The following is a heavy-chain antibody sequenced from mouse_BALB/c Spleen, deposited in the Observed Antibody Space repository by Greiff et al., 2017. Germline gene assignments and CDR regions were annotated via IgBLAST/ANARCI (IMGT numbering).Heavy chain of an antibody. V-gene: IGHV1-7*01. CDR3: AGGLLPHYAMDY. CDR1: GYTFTSYW. J-gene: IGHJ4*01. Sequence: VKLMESGAELAKPGASVKMSCKASGYTFTSYWMHWVKQRPGQGLEWIGYINPSTGYTEYNQKFKDKATLTADKSSSTAYMQLSSLTSEDSAVYYCAGGLLPHYAMDYWGQGTSVTVSS. D-gene: IGHD2-3*01. CDR2: INPSTGYT.